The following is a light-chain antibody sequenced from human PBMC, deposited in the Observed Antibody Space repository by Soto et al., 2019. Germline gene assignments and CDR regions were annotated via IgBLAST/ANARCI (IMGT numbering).Light chain of an antibody. CDR3: QQDGSSPGT. CDR2: GAS. CDR1: QSVSSSY. Sequence: EIVLTQSPGTLSLSPGERATLSCRASQSVSSSYLAWYQQKPGQAPRLLIYGASSRATGIPDRLSGSGAGTDCTLNISRLEHEDFAVYYCQQDGSSPGTFGQGTKVEIK. J-gene: IGKJ1*01. V-gene: IGKV3-20*01.